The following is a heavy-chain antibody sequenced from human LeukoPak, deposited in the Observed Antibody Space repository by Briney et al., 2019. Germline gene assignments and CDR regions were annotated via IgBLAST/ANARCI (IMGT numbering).Heavy chain of an antibody. Sequence: GEALKISFKGSGYSFTSYWIGWVRQMPGKGLEWMGIIYPGDSDTRYSPSFQGQVTISADKSISTAYLQWSSLKASDTAMYYCARMTYYYGSGSYPDNWFDPWGQGTLVTVSS. J-gene: IGHJ5*02. CDR2: IYPGDSDT. CDR1: GYSFTSYW. D-gene: IGHD3-10*01. CDR3: ARMTYYYGSGSYPDNWFDP. V-gene: IGHV5-51*01.